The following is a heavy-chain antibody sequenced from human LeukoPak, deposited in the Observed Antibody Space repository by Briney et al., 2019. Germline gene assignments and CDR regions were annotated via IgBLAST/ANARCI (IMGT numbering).Heavy chain of an antibody. CDR1: GGSFSGYY. CDR2: INHSGST. CDR3: ARGLRRYCSGGSCYNWFDP. Sequence: SETLSLTCAVYGGSFSGYYWSWIRQPPGKGLEWIGEINHSGSTNYNPSLKSRVTISVDTSKNQFSLKLSSVTAADTAGYYCARGLRRYCSGGSCYNWFDPWGQGTLVTVSS. J-gene: IGHJ5*02. D-gene: IGHD2-15*01. V-gene: IGHV4-34*01.